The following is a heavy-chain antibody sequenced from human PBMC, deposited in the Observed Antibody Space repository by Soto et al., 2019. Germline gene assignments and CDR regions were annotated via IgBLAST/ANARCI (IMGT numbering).Heavy chain of an antibody. J-gene: IGHJ6*02. Sequence: EVQLVETGGGLIQPGGSLRLSCAASGFTVSSNYMSWVRQAPGKGLEWVSVIYSGGSTYYADSVKGRFTISRDNSKNTLYLQMNSLRAEDTAVYYCARVSHSYYDFWSGYYSQAGTRWVPPANTYGMDVWGQGTTVTVSS. CDR1: GFTVSSNY. D-gene: IGHD3-3*01. CDR3: ARVSHSYYDFWSGYYSQAGTRWVPPANTYGMDV. CDR2: IYSGGST. V-gene: IGHV3-53*02.